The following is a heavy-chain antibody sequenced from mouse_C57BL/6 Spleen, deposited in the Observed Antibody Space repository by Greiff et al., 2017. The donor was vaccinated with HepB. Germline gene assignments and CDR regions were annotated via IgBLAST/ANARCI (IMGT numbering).Heavy chain of an antibody. CDR3: ARQDDYAYFDY. CDR1: GFTFSSYG. J-gene: IGHJ2*01. CDR2: ISSGGSYT. D-gene: IGHD2-4*01. V-gene: IGHV5-6*01. Sequence: EVKQVESGGDLVKPGGSLKLSCAASGFTFSSYGMSWVRQTPDKRLEWVATISSGGSYTYYPDSVKGRFTISRDNAKNTLYLQMSSLKSEDTAMYYCARQDDYAYFDYWGQGTTLTVSS.